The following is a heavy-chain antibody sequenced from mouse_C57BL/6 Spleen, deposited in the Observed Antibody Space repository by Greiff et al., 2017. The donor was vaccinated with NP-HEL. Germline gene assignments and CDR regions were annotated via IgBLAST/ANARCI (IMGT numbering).Heavy chain of an antibody. CDR1: GYAFTNYL. V-gene: IGHV1-54*01. CDR2: INPGSGGT. D-gene: IGHD1-1*01. Sequence: VQLQQSGAELVRPGTSVKVSCKASGYAFTNYLIEWVKQRPGQGLEWIGVINPGSGGTNYNEKFKGKATLTADKSSSTAYMQLSSLTSEDSAVYFCSISTTVVDWYFDVWGTGTTVTVSS. J-gene: IGHJ1*03. CDR3: SISTTVVDWYFDV.